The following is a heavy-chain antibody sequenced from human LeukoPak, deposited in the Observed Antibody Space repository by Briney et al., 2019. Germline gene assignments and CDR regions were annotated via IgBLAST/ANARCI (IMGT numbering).Heavy chain of an antibody. D-gene: IGHD3-3*01. CDR1: GFTFSNYA. V-gene: IGHV3-23*01. CDR3: AKDAPAGKYYDFWSGYYRAPSRMDV. J-gene: IGHJ6*02. Sequence: GGSLRLSCVASGFTFSNYAMSWVRQAPGKGLDWVSVISGSAGKIRYAGSVKGRFAISRDNSENTVYLQMNNLRAEDTAVYYCAKDAPAGKYYDFWSGYYRAPSRMDVWGQGTTVTVSS. CDR2: ISGSAGKI.